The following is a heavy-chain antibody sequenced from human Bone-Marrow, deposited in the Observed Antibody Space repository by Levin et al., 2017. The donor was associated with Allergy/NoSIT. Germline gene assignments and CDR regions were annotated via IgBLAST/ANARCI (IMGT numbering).Heavy chain of an antibody. CDR1: GGTFSTYG. D-gene: IGHD3-22*01. CDR2: IIPLFNST. Sequence: SVKVPCRASGGTFSTYGISWVRQAPGQGLEWVGGIIPLFNSTRSAQKFQGRVTISADESTIAAYMELSSLRSEDTAVYYCARNVPRGYYDSSGYLDNWGQGTLVTVSS. J-gene: IGHJ4*02. V-gene: IGHV1-69*13. CDR3: ARNVPRGYYDSSGYLDN.